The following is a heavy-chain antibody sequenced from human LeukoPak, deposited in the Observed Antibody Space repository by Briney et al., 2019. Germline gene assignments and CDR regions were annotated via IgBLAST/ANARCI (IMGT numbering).Heavy chain of an antibody. V-gene: IGHV3-15*01. Sequence: GGSLRLSCADSGFSFTNAWMTWVRQAPGKGREWVGRIKSKGDGETTDYAAPVEGRFFMSRDDSKATLYLQMNSLKTEDTAVYYCTTDLGLTMIRGVIVKWGQGTLVTVSS. CDR1: GFSFTNAW. CDR2: IKSKGDGETT. J-gene: IGHJ4*02. CDR3: TTDLGLTMIRGVIVK. D-gene: IGHD3-10*01.